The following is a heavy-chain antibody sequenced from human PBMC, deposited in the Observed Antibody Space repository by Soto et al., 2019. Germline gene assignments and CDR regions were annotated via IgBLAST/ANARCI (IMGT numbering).Heavy chain of an antibody. J-gene: IGHJ6*02. D-gene: IGHD1-1*01. CDR3: ARGGTGRAGCYYGMDV. V-gene: IGHV1-69*01. Sequence: QAQLVQAGAEVKRPGSSVKVSCKASGGTFSSYAISWVRQAPGQGLEWMGGIIPIFGTANYAQKFQGRVTIPADESTSTAYMELSSLRAEDTAVYYCARGGTGRAGCYYGMDVWGQGTTVTVSS. CDR2: IIPIFGTA. CDR1: GGTFSSYA.